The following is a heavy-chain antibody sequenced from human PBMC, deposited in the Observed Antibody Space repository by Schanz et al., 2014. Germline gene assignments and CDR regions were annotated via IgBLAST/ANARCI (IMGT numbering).Heavy chain of an antibody. CDR3: AKIERNED. J-gene: IGHJ4*02. CDR2: ISGGGGTT. CDR1: GFTFSSYA. Sequence: EVQLLESGGGLVQPGGSLRLSCAASGFTFSSYAMSWVRQAPGKGLEWVSAISGGGGTTYYADSVKGRFTISRDNSKNTLYLQMNSLRAEDAAVYFCAKIERNEDWGQGTLVTVSS. V-gene: IGHV3-23*01. D-gene: IGHD1-1*01.